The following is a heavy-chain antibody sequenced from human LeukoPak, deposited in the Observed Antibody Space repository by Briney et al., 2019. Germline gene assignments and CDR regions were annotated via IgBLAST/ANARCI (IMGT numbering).Heavy chain of an antibody. CDR2: IYPGDSDT. D-gene: IGHD3-10*01. CDR3: ARRPPPDYGSGSVNYYFDY. Sequence: GASLKISCKGSGYIFTNYWIAWVRQMPGKGLEWMGIIYPGDSDTRYSPSFQGQVTISADKSISTAYLQWSSLKASDTAMYYCARRPPPDYGSGSVNYYFDYWGQGTLVTVSS. V-gene: IGHV5-51*01. J-gene: IGHJ4*02. CDR1: GYIFTNYW.